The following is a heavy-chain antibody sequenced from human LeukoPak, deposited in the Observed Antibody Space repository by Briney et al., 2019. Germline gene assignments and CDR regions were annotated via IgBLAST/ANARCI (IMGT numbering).Heavy chain of an antibody. D-gene: IGHD2-21*02. Sequence: VKVSCKASGYTFTSYGISWVRQAPGQGLEWMGWISAYNGNTNYAQKLQGRVTMTTDTSTSTAYMELSSLRSEDTAVYYCARPRRGVTNWFDPWGQGTLVTVSS. V-gene: IGHV1-18*01. CDR1: GYTFTSYG. CDR3: ARPRRGVTNWFDP. CDR2: ISAYNGNT. J-gene: IGHJ5*02.